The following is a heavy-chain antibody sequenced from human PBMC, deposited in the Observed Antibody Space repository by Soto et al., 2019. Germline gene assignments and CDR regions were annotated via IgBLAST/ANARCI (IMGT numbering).Heavy chain of an antibody. D-gene: IGHD1-26*01. J-gene: IGHJ4*02. Sequence: SQTLSLTCAISGDSVSNNRATWNWIRQSPSGGLEWLGRTYYRSKWISDYAMSVKSRISINPGTSKNLISLHLNSVTPEGTAVYYCARDPPDFNSGFDFWGQGTPVTVSS. CDR1: GDSVSNNRAT. CDR3: ARDPPDFNSGFDF. V-gene: IGHV6-1*01. CDR2: TYYRSKWIS.